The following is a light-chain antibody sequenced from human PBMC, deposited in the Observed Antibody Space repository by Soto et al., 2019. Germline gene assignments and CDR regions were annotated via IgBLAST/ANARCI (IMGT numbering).Light chain of an antibody. CDR1: QDISAW. CDR3: QQYSAFPWT. V-gene: IGKV1-5*03. J-gene: IGKJ1*01. Sequence: DIQMTQSPSTLSASVGDIVTTTCRASQDISAWLAWYQQKPGKPPKLVIYKATALATGVPSRFSGSESATEFTLTISSLQPDDFTTYYCQQYSAFPWTFGQGTKVDIK. CDR2: KAT.